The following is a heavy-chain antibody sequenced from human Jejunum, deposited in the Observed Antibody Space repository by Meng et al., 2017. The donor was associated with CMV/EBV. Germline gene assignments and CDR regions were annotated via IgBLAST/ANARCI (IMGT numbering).Heavy chain of an antibody. CDR2: IYYSGST. V-gene: IGHV4-30-4*01. J-gene: IGHJ4*02. CDR1: GDSFNSPDYY. Sequence: QGQLQESGPGLVKPSQTLSLACTVSGDSFNSPDYYWSWIRQPPGKGLEWIGYIYYSGSTYYNPSLKSRVSISGDTSNKQFSLKLTSVTAADTAVYYCARSPYSGSALPFFDYWGQGSLVTVSS. CDR3: ARSPYSGSALPFFDY. D-gene: IGHD1-26*01.